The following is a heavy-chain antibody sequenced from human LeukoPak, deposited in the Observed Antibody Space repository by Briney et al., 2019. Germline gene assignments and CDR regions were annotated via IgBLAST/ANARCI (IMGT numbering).Heavy chain of an antibody. CDR2: INPNSGGT. Sequence: GASVKVSCKSSGYTFTGYYMHWVRQAPGQGLEWMGWINPNSGGTNYAQKFQGRVTMTRDTSISTAYMELSRLRSDDTVVYYCARIVVPAAKVDYWGQGTLVTVSS. CDR1: GYTFTGYY. J-gene: IGHJ4*02. V-gene: IGHV1-2*02. CDR3: ARIVVPAAKVDY. D-gene: IGHD2-2*01.